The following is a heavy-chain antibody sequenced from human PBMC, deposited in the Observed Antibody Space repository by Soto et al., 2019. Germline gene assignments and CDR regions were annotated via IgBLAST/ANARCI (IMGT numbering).Heavy chain of an antibody. Sequence: ASVKVSCKASGFTFTSSAVQWVRQARGQRLEWIGWIVVGSGNTNYAQKFQERVTITRDMSTSTAYMELSSLRSEDTAVYYCAADSVAGQAVAGSYSYYGMDVWGQGTTVTVSS. CDR3: AADSVAGQAVAGSYSYYGMDV. V-gene: IGHV1-58*01. D-gene: IGHD6-19*01. CDR2: IVVGSGNT. J-gene: IGHJ6*02. CDR1: GFTFTSSA.